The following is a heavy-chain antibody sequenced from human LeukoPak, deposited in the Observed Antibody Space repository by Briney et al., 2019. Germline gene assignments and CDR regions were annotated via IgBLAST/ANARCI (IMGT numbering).Heavy chain of an antibody. Sequence: DPGGSLRLSCAASGFTFNNYIMNWVRQAPGKGLEWVSYISSSGSTIYYADSVKGRFTISRDNAKNSLYLQMNSLRAEDTAVYYCAELGITMIGGVWGKGTTVTISS. J-gene: IGHJ6*04. D-gene: IGHD3-10*02. CDR3: AELGITMIGGV. CDR1: GFTFNNYI. V-gene: IGHV3-48*04. CDR2: ISSSGSTI.